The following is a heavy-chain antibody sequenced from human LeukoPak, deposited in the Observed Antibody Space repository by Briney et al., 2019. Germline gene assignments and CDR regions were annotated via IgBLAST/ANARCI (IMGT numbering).Heavy chain of an antibody. Sequence: SETLCLTCAASGCSISSYNWNWIRQPPGKGLEWVGYIYYSGSTNYNPSLKSRVTILADTSNNNSSLKLTTVKAADTAWEYCAQGAVPPCYDPRGQGTLGTVSS. D-gene: IGHD2-2*01. CDR2: IYYSGST. J-gene: IGHJ5*01. CDR1: GCSISSYN. V-gene: IGHV4-59*01. CDR3: AQGAVPPCYDP.